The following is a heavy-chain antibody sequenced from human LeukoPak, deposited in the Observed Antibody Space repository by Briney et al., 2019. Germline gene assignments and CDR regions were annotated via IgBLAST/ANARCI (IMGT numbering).Heavy chain of an antibody. CDR1: GFSLSISG. CDR3: ARVLRGLYNLGD. V-gene: IGHV3-48*02. J-gene: IGHJ4*02. CDR2: ISSSSDLM. Sequence: GGSLRLSREASGFSLSISGMNWVRQAPGKGLEWVSYISSSSDLMSYVASVKGRFTVSRDSAKNSLFLQMNSLRDEDTAVYYCARVLRGLYNLGDWGQGTLVTVSS. D-gene: IGHD3-10*01.